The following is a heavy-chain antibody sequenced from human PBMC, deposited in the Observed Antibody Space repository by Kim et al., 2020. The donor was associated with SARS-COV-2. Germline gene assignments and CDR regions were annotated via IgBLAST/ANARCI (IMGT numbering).Heavy chain of an antibody. CDR3: AKGTTGRQWLVQSYYYYGMDV. J-gene: IGHJ6*02. V-gene: IGHV3-23*01. Sequence: FTISRDNSKNTLYLQMNSLRAEDTAVYYCAKGTTGRQWLVQSYYYYGMDVWGQGTTVTVSS. D-gene: IGHD6-19*01.